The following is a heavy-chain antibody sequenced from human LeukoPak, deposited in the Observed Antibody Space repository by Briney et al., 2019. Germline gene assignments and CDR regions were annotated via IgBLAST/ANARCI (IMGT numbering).Heavy chain of an antibody. CDR2: ISYDGSNK. J-gene: IGHJ4*02. D-gene: IGHD5-24*01. CDR1: GFTFSSYA. V-gene: IGHV3-30-3*02. Sequence: NPGGSLRLSCAASGFTFSSYAMHWVRQAPGKGLEWVAVISYDGSNKYYADSVKGRFTISRDNSKNTLYLQMNSLRAEDTAVYYCAKINSRDGYDYDSFDYWGQGTLVTVSS. CDR3: AKINSRDGYDYDSFDY.